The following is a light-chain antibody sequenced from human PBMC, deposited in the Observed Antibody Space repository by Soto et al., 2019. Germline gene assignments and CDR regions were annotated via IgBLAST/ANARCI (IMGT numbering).Light chain of an antibody. V-gene: IGLV1-47*01. Sequence: QSVLTQPPSASGTPGQRVTISCSGSSSNIGSNYVYWYQQLPGSAPKLLIYRNDQRPSGVPDRFSASKSGTAASLAISGLRSEDEADYHCAAWDASLSAVAFGGGTEVTVL. CDR2: RND. J-gene: IGLJ2*01. CDR3: AAWDASLSAVA. CDR1: SSNIGSNY.